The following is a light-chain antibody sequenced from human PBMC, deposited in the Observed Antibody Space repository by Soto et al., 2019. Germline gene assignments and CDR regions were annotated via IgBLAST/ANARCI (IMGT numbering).Light chain of an antibody. V-gene: IGLV9-49*01. CDR2: VGTGGIVG. Sequence: QAVVTQPPSASASLGASVTLTCTLSSGYSNYKVDWYQQRPGKGPRFVMRVGTGGIVGSKGDGIPDRFSVLGSGRNRDLTIKNIQEEDESDYHCGADHGSGSNFVYKFGGGTKVTV. CDR3: GADHGSGSNFVYK. CDR1: SGYSNYK. J-gene: IGLJ2*01.